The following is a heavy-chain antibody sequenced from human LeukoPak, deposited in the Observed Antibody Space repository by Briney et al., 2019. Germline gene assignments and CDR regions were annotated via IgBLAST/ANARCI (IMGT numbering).Heavy chain of an antibody. CDR2: IIPIFGTA. V-gene: IGHV1-69*05. CDR1: GGTFSSYA. D-gene: IGHD2-2*01. Sequence: ASVKVSCKASGGTFSSYAISWVRQAPGQGLEWMGGIIPIFGTANYAQKFQGRVTITTDESTSTAYMELRSLRSDDTAVYYCARQYCSSTSCSNYYYYMDVWGKGTTVTVS. CDR3: ARQYCSSTSCSNYYYYMDV. J-gene: IGHJ6*03.